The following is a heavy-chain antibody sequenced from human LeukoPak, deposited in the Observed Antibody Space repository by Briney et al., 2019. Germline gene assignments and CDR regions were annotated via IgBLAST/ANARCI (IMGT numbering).Heavy chain of an antibody. D-gene: IGHD4-17*01. CDR2: IIPIFGTA. V-gene: IGHV1-69*05. J-gene: IGHJ6*03. CDR1: GGTFSSYA. Sequence: SVKVSCKASGGTFSSYAISWVRQAPGQGLEWMGGIIPIFGTANYAQKFQGRFTITTDESTSTAYMELSSLRSEDTAVYYCARHGDYLPSTYMDVWGKGTTVTVSS. CDR3: ARHGDYLPSTYMDV.